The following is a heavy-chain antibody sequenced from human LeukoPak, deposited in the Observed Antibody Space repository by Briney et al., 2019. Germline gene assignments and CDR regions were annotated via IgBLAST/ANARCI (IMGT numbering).Heavy chain of an antibody. CDR3: ARDAAGEIDY. CDR1: GGSISSGDYY. Sequence: PSETLSLTCTVSGGSISSGDYYWSWIRQPPGKGLEWVGNIYYTGSTNYNPSLKSRVTLSIDTSKKQFSLGLTSVTAADTAVYYCARDAAGEIDYWGQGILVTVAS. V-gene: IGHV4-61*08. D-gene: IGHD6-19*01. J-gene: IGHJ4*02. CDR2: IYYTGST.